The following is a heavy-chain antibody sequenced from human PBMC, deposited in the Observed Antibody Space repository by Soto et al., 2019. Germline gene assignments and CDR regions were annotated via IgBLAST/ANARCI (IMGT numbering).Heavy chain of an antibody. Sequence: EVQLVESGGGLVQPGGSLRLSCAASGFTVSSNYMSWVRQAPGKGLEWVPVIYGGGSTYYADSVKGRFTISRDNSKNTLYLQMNSLRAEDTAVYYCARDKLEWGYMDVWGKGTTVTVSS. J-gene: IGHJ6*03. D-gene: IGHD3-3*01. CDR2: IYGGGST. CDR1: GFTVSSNY. V-gene: IGHV3-66*01. CDR3: ARDKLEWGYMDV.